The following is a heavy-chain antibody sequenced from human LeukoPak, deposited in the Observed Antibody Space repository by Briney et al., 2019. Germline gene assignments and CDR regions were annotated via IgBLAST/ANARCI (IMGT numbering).Heavy chain of an antibody. CDR3: ARAIRPAHYRYYYYYGLDV. CDR1: GFSFSSYA. V-gene: IGHV3-23*01. D-gene: IGHD3-10*01. J-gene: IGHJ6*02. Sequence: EGSLRLSCAASGFSFSSYAMSWVRQAPGKGLEWVSAISGSGGSTYYTDSVQGRFTISRDSSKNTLYLQMSSLRAEDTAVYYCARAIRPAHYRYYYYYGLDVWGQGTTVTVSS. CDR2: ISGSGGST.